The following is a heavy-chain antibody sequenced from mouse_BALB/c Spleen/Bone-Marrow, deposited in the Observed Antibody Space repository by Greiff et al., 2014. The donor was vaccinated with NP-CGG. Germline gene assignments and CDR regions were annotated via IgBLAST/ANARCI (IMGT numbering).Heavy chain of an antibody. D-gene: IGHD5-1-1*01. CDR1: GFSLTTFG. CDR3: ARHERGYPYALDY. V-gene: IGHV2-6-2*01. J-gene: IGHJ4*01. Sequence: VMLVESGPDLVAPSQSLSITCTVSGFSLTTFGVHWVRQPPGKGLEWLVVIWSDGSTTYNSTLKSRLSISKDNSKSQVFLQMNSIHTDDTAMYYCARHERGYPYALDYWGQGTSVTVSS. CDR2: IWSDGST.